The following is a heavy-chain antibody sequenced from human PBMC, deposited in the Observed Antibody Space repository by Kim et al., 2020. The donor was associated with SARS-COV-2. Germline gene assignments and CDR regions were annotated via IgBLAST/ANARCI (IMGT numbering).Heavy chain of an antibody. Sequence: PSLKSRFTISVDPSKNQFSLKRSSVTAADTAVYYCARGGPAAGTGWFDPWGQGTLVTVSS. CDR3: ARGGPAAGTGWFDP. D-gene: IGHD6-13*01. V-gene: IGHV4-59*09. J-gene: IGHJ5*02.